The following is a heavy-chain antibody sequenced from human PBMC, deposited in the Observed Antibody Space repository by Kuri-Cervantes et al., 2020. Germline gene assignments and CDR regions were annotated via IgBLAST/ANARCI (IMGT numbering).Heavy chain of an antibody. Sequence: GESLKISCVASGFTFNKTGMHWVRQAPGKGLEWVSVINWNGGSTGYGDSGKGRFTISRDNAKNSLYLQMNSLRAEDTGVYYCAAGSATATHHWGQGTLVTVSS. V-gene: IGHV3-20*04. CDR1: GFTFNKTG. CDR3: AAGSATATHH. CDR2: INWNGGST. J-gene: IGHJ5*02. D-gene: IGHD2-15*01.